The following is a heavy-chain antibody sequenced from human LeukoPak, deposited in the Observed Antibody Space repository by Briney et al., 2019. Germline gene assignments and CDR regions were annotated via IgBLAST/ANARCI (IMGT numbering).Heavy chain of an antibody. CDR2: IWYDGSNK. D-gene: IGHD3-22*01. CDR3: AREEGYYDSSGYYSGYFDY. Sequence: GRSLGLSCAASGFTFSSYGMHWVRQAPGKGLEWVAVIWYDGSNKYYADSVKGRFTISRDNSKNTLYLQMNSLRAEDTAVYYCAREEGYYDSSGYYSGYFDYWGQGTLVTVSS. V-gene: IGHV3-33*01. CDR1: GFTFSSYG. J-gene: IGHJ4*02.